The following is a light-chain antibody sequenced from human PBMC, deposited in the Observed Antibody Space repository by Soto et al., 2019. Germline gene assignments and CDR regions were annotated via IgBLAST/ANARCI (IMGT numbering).Light chain of an antibody. J-gene: IGLJ1*01. CDR2: DVS. V-gene: IGLV2-14*03. Sequence: SALPQPASVSGSPGQSITVSCTGTSSDVGAYDYVSWYQHHPGKAPKLMIYDVSYRPSGVSNRFSGSKSGNTASLTISGLQAEDEADYYRSSYTSSSTLVFGTGTKVTVL. CDR1: SSDVGAYDY. CDR3: SSYTSSSTLV.